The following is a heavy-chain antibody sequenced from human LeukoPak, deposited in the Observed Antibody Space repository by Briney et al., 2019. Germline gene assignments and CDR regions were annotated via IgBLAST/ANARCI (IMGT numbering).Heavy chain of an antibody. J-gene: IGHJ3*02. D-gene: IGHD2-15*01. Sequence: SVKVSFKASGGTFGRYAITWVRQAPGQRLEWMGGVSPIYGTSDYAQRCQGRVTISADESTSTAFLEVRSLRSEDTAVYYCARDCSGGRCYGAFDIWGQGTLVIVSS. CDR1: GGTFGRYA. V-gene: IGHV1-69*13. CDR3: ARDCSGGRCYGAFDI. CDR2: VSPIYGTS.